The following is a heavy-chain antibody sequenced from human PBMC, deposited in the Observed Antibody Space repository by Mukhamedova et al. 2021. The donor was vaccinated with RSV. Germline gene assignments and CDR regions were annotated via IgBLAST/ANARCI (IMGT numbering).Heavy chain of an antibody. D-gene: IGHD6-6*01. J-gene: IGHJ4*02. Sequence: GQGLEWMGRINPNSGGTNYAQQFQGGVTMTRDTSISTAYMELSRLRSDDSAVYYCASDPGAYSSSSGFYFDFWGQGTLVTVS. CDR2: INPNSGGT. CDR3: ASDPGAYSSSSGFYFDF. V-gene: IGHV1-2*06.